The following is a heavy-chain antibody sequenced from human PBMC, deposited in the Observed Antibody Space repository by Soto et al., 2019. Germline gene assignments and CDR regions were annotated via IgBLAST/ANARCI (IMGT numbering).Heavy chain of an antibody. CDR3: ARPRGYGVFDAYDF. J-gene: IGHJ3*01. V-gene: IGHV3-48*03. D-gene: IGHD4-17*01. CDR2: ISSSGSTI. Sequence: PGGSLRLSCAASGFTFSSYGMNWVRQAPGKGLEWLSYISSSGSTIYYADSVEGRCTISRDNAKNSLSLQLNSLRAEDTAVYYCARPRGYGVFDAYDFWGQGTLVTVSS. CDR1: GFTFSSYG.